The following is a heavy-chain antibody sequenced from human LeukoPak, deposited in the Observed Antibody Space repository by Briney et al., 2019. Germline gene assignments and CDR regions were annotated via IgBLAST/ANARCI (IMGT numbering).Heavy chain of an antibody. CDR1: GYTFTGYY. D-gene: IGHD1-14*01. CDR3: ARANPYYYYMDV. V-gene: IGHV1-2*02. CDR2: INPNSGDT. J-gene: IGHJ6*03. Sequence: ASVKVSCKASGYTFTGYYIHWVRQAPRHGLQWMGWINPNSGDTKYAQQFQGRVTMTRDTSISTAYMELSRLRSDDTAVYYCARANPYYYYMDVWGKGTTVTVSS.